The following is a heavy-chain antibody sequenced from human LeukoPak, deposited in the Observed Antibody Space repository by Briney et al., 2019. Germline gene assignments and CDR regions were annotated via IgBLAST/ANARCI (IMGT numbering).Heavy chain of an antibody. CDR3: AINTGYSSSWYTDY. D-gene: IGHD6-13*01. V-gene: IGHV3-30*02. J-gene: IGHJ4*02. CDR2: IRYDGSNK. CDR1: GFTFSSYG. Sequence: GGSLRLSCAASGFTFSSYGMHWVRQAPGKGLEWVAFIRYDGSNKYYADSVKGRFTISRDNSKNTLYLQMNSLRAEDTAVYYCAINTGYSSSWYTDYWGQGTLVTVSS.